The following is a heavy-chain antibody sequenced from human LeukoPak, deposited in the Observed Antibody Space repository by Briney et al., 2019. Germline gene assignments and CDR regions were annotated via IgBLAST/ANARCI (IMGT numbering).Heavy chain of an antibody. CDR2: TIPLFPKP. V-gene: IGHV1-69*05. J-gene: IGHJ4*02. CDR1: GGTFSPFA. D-gene: IGHD6-19*01. CDR3: ARDQVGRAVAGFFDY. Sequence: ASVKVSCKASGGTFSPFAISWVRQAPGQGLEWMGGTIPLFPKPNYAQKFQGRLTITTITTDESTNTALMELRSLTSGDTAMYFCARDQVGRAVAGFFDYWGQGTLVTVSS.